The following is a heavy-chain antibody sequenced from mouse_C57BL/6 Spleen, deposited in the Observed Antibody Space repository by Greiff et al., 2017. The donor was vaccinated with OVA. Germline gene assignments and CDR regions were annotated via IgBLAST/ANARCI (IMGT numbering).Heavy chain of an antibody. V-gene: IGHV1-64*01. J-gene: IGHJ3*01. D-gene: IGHD4-1*01. CDR1: GYTFTSYW. Sequence: QVQLQQPGAELVKPGASVKLSCKASGYTFTSYWMHWVKQRPGQGLEWIGMIHPNSGSTNYNEKFKSKATLTVDKSSSTAYMQLSSLTSEDSAVYYCAREPSWEGDWFAYWGQGTLVTVSA. CDR3: AREPSWEGDWFAY. CDR2: IHPNSGST.